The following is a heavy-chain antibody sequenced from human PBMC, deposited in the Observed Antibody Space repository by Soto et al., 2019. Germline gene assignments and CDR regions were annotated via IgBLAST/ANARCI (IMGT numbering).Heavy chain of an antibody. CDR3: AKQPPYTSGWYRGAFDY. V-gene: IGHV3-23*01. CDR1: GFTFSSYG. CDR2: ISGSGGST. J-gene: IGHJ4*02. D-gene: IGHD6-19*01. Sequence: PGGSLRLSCAASGFTFSSYGMSWVRQAPGKGLEWVSGISGSGGSTYYADSVKGRFTISRDNSKNTLHLQMNSLRAEDTAVYYCAKQPPYTSGWYRGAFDYWGQGTLVTVSS.